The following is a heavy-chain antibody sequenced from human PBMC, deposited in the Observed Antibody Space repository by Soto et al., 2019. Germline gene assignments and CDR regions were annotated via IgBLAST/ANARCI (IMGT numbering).Heavy chain of an antibody. CDR3: ARLSLTPLYYDSSGYYGAFDI. V-gene: IGHV3-30-3*01. CDR2: ISYDGSNK. Sequence: RRLSCAASGFTFSSYAMHWVRQAPGKGLEWVAVISYDGSNKYYADSVKGRFTISRDNSKNTLYLQMNSLRAEDTAVYYCARLSLTPLYYDSSGYYGAFDIWGQGTMVTVSS. J-gene: IGHJ3*02. CDR1: GFTFSSYA. D-gene: IGHD3-22*01.